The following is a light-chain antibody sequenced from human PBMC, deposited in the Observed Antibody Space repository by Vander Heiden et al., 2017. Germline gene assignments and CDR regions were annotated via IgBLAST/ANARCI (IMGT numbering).Light chain of an antibody. J-gene: IGLJ2*01. CDR3: CSYAGTTTFGVI. CDR2: EGT. Sequence: QPGSTLPASVSGSPGQWNTISCTGSSRAVGGYSIVSWYQQHPGKAPKLLISEGTLRPSGISDRFSGAKSGNTASLKISGLRAEDEADYYCCSYAGTTTFGVIFGGGTKLTVL. V-gene: IGLV2-23*03. CDR1: SRAVGGYSI.